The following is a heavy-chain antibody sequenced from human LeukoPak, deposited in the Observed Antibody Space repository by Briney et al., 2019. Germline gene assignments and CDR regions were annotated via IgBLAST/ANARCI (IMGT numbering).Heavy chain of an antibody. J-gene: IGHJ3*02. D-gene: IGHD1-26*01. CDR1: GLTFSSYD. CDR3: AKDIEWELTGLGAFDI. Sequence: GGSLRLSCAASGLTFSSYDMSWVRQAPGKGLEWVSGISWNSGSIGYADSVKGRFTISRDNAKNSLYLQMNSLRAEDMALYYCAKDIEWELTGLGAFDIWGQGTMVTVSS. V-gene: IGHV3-9*03. CDR2: ISWNSGSI.